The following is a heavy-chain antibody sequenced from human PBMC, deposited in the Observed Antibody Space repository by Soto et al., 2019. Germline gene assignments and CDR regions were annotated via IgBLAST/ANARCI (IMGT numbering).Heavy chain of an antibody. CDR1: GGSISSSSYY. V-gene: IGHV4-39*01. CDR3: ARHRYNWNDVGHWFDP. CDR2: IYYSGST. J-gene: IGHJ5*02. Sequence: QLQLQESGPGLVKPSETLSLTCTVSGGSISSSSYYWGWIRQPPGKGLEWIGSIYYSGSTYYNPSLKSRVTISVDTSKNQFSLKLSSVTAADTAVYYCARHRYNWNDVGHWFDPWGQGTLVTVSS. D-gene: IGHD1-20*01.